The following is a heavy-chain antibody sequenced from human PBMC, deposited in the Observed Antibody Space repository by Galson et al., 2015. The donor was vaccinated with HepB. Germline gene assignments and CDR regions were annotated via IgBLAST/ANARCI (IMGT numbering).Heavy chain of an antibody. CDR2: IWYDGSNK. J-gene: IGHJ4*02. CDR1: GFTFSSYG. CDR3: ARDTQAGYYDSSGPIDY. V-gene: IGHV3-33*08. Sequence: SLRLSCAASGFTFSSYGMLWVRQAPGKGLEWVAVIWYDGSNKYYADSVKGRFTISRDNSKNTLYLQMNSLRAEDTAVYYCARDTQAGYYDSSGPIDYWGQGTLVTVSS. D-gene: IGHD3-22*01.